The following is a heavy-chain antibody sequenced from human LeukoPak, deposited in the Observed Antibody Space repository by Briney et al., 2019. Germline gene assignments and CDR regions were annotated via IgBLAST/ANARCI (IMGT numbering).Heavy chain of an antibody. CDR2: MNSDGSST. CDR3: VRVGGYSYGSLDS. J-gene: IGHJ4*02. D-gene: IGHD5-18*01. V-gene: IGHV3-74*03. CDR1: GFTLSSYW. Sequence: PGGSLRLSCAASGFTLSSYWMHWVRQAPGKGLVWVSRMNSDGSSTTYADSVKGRFTISRDNAKNTLYLQMNSLRAEDTAVYYCVRVGGYSYGSLDSWGQGTLVTVSS.